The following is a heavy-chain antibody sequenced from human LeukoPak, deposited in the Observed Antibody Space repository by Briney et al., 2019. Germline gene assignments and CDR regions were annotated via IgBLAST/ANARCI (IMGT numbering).Heavy chain of an antibody. D-gene: IGHD3-22*01. V-gene: IGHV4-61*02. CDR2: IYTSGST. CDR3: ARLYYDSSGYCFDH. J-gene: IGHJ4*02. CDR1: GGSISSGSYY. Sequence: SETLSLTCTVSGGSISSGSYYWSWIRQPAGKGLEWIGRIYTSGSTNYNPSLKSRVTISVDTSKNQFSLKLSSVTAADTAVYYCARLYYDSSGYCFDHWGQGTLVTVSS.